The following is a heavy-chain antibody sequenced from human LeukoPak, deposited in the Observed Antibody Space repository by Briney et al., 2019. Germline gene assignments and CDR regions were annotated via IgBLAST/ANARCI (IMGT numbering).Heavy chain of an antibody. D-gene: IGHD4-11*01. CDR3: ARVSTVTTSWVYYYYYYMDV. J-gene: IGHJ6*03. Sequence: SGTLSLTCAVSGGSISSSYWWSWIRQPPGKGLEWIGSIYHSGSTNYNPSLKSRVTISVDTSKNQFSLKLSSVTAADTAVYYCARVSTVTTSWVYYYYYYMDVWGKGTTVTVSS. CDR2: IYHSGST. CDR1: GGSISSSYW. V-gene: IGHV4-4*02.